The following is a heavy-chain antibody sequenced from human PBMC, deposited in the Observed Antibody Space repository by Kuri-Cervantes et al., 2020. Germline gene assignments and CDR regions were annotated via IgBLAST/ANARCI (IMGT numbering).Heavy chain of an antibody. CDR3: ARGGVVVAATQPQPFDP. CDR1: GYTFTSYG. V-gene: IGHV1-18*01. D-gene: IGHD2-15*01. J-gene: IGHJ5*02. CDR2: ISAYNGNT. Sequence: ASVKVSCKASGYTFTSYGISWVRQAPGQGLEWMGWISAYNGNTNYAQKLQGRVTMTTDTSTSTAYMELRSLRSEDTAVYYCARGGVVVAATQPQPFDPWGQGTLVTVSS.